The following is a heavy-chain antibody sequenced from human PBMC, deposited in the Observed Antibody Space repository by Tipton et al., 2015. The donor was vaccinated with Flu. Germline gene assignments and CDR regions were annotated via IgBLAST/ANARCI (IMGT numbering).Heavy chain of an antibody. V-gene: IGHV4-59*01. J-gene: IGHJ4*02. CDR3: ARIAAAGTGYFGY. CDR2: LYYSGST. CDR1: GGSISSYY. Sequence: TLSLACTVSGGSISSYYWSWIRQPPGKGLEWIGYLYYSGSTNYNPSLKSRVTISVDTSKNQFSLKLSSVTAADTAVYYCARIAAAGTGYFGYWGQGTLVTVSS. D-gene: IGHD6-13*01.